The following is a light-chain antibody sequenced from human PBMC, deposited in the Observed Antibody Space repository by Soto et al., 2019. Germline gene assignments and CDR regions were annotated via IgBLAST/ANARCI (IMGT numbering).Light chain of an antibody. V-gene: IGKV3-15*01. Sequence: EIVMTQSPANLSVSPGERATLSCRASQSVSSNLAWYQQKPGQDPSLLIYGASTRATSIPARFSGSGSGTEFTLTINSLQSEDFAVYYCQQYNKWPPYTFGQGTKLEIK. CDR3: QQYNKWPPYT. CDR1: QSVSSN. CDR2: GAS. J-gene: IGKJ2*01.